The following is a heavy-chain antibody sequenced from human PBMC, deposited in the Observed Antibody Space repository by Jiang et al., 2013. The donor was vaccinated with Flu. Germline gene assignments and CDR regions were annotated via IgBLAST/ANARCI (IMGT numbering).Heavy chain of an antibody. CDR3: VIRQGILEWLSFNDAFDI. CDR2: IYPGDSDT. D-gene: IGHD3-3*01. V-gene: IGHV5-51*01. J-gene: IGHJ3*02. Sequence: IIYPGDSDTRYSPSFQGQVTISADKSISTAYLQWSSLKASDTAMYYCVIRQGILEWLSFNDAFDIWGQGTMVTVSS.